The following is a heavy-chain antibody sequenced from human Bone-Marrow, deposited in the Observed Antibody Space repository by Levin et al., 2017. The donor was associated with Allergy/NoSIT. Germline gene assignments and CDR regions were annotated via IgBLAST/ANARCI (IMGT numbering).Heavy chain of an antibody. Sequence: PSETLSLTCSVSGGSISIPNYYWTWIRQDPGKGLEWIGYIYYSGGTYSSPSLKSRVSISLDASKNQFSLRLSSVTAADTAVYYCARVFRNHFGSGTYYFYMDVWGKGTAVTVSS. CDR2: IYYSGGT. D-gene: IGHD3-10*01. CDR3: ARVFRNHFGSGTYYFYMDV. J-gene: IGHJ6*03. V-gene: IGHV4-31*03. CDR1: GGSISIPNYY.